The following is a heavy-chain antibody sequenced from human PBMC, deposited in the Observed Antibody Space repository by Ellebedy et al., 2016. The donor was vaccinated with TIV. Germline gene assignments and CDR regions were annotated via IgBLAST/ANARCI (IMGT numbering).Heavy chain of an antibody. D-gene: IGHD4-17*01. J-gene: IGHJ4*02. CDR2: IKQDGTEK. Sequence: PGGSLRLSCAASGFTFSSYWMSWVRQAPGKGLEWVANIKQDGTEKYYVDSVKGRFTISRDNAKNSLYLQMNSLRAEDTAVYYCARVTTLATGTSYYFDYWGQGTLVTVSS. V-gene: IGHV3-7*01. CDR1: GFTFSSYW. CDR3: ARVTTLATGTSYYFDY.